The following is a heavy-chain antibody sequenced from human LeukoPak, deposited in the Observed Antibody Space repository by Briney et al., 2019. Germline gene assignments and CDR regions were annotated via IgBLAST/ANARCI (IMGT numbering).Heavy chain of an antibody. CDR3: ARDPVSNWGWDLDY. D-gene: IGHD7-27*01. Sequence: PGGSLRLSCAASGFTVSSYSMNWVRQVPGKGLEWVSHISSSGSMIWYGESVKGRFTISRDSAKNSLHLQMNSLRAEDTAVYYCARDPVSNWGWDLDYWGQGTLVTVSS. J-gene: IGHJ4*02. CDR2: ISSSGSMI. V-gene: IGHV3-48*01. CDR1: GFTVSSYS.